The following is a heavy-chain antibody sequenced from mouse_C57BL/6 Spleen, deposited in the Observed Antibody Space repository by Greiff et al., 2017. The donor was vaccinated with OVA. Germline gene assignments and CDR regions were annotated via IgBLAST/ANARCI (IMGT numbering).Heavy chain of an antibody. CDR2: IHPNSGST. V-gene: IGHV1-64*01. Sequence: QVQLKQPGAELVKPGASVKLSCKASGYTFTSYWMHWVKQRPGQGLEWIGMIHPNSGSTNYNEKFKSKSTLTVDKSSSTAYMQLSSLTSEDSAVYYCASDYGSTPFAYWGQGTLVTVSA. CDR1: GYTFTSYW. J-gene: IGHJ3*01. CDR3: ASDYGSTPFAY. D-gene: IGHD1-1*01.